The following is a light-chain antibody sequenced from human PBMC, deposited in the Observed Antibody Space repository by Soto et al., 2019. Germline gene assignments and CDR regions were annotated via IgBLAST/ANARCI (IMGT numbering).Light chain of an antibody. CDR2: DAS. V-gene: IGKV3-11*01. CDR3: QQRSNCPPYP. Sequence: EIVLTQSPATLSLSPGERATLSCRASQSVSSYLAWYQQTPGQAPRLLIYDASNRATGIPARFSGSVSGTDFPLTISSLEPEDFAVYYCQQRSNCPPYPFGQGTKLEIK. J-gene: IGKJ2*01. CDR1: QSVSSY.